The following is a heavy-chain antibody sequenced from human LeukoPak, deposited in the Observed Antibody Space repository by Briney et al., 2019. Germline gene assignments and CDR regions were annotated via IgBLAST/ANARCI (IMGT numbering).Heavy chain of an antibody. CDR1: GFTFSSYG. V-gene: IGHV3-33*01. CDR3: ARGGDIVVVPAASEFDY. Sequence: LRLSCAASGFTFSSYGMHWVRQAPGKGLEWVAVIWYDGSNKYYADSVKGRFTISRDNSKNTLYLQMNSLRAEDTAVYYSARGGDIVVVPAASEFDYWGQGTLVTVSS. J-gene: IGHJ4*02. CDR2: IWYDGSNK. D-gene: IGHD2-2*01.